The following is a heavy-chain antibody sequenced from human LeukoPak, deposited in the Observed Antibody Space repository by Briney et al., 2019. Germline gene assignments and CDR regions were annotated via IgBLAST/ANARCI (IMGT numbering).Heavy chain of an antibody. V-gene: IGHV3-23*01. CDR3: AKTPGIAAAWHAFDI. Sequence: GGSLRLSCAASGFTFSGNWMHWVRQAPGKGLEWVSAISGSGGSTYYADSVKGRFTISRDNSKNTLYLQMNSLRAEDTAVYYCAKTPGIAAAWHAFDIWGQGTMVTVSS. CDR1: GFTFSGNW. D-gene: IGHD6-13*01. CDR2: ISGSGGST. J-gene: IGHJ3*02.